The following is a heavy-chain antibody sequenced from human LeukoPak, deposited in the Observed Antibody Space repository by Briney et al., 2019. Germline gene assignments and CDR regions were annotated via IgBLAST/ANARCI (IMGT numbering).Heavy chain of an antibody. D-gene: IGHD5-12*01. CDR1: GGSISSSSYY. CDR2: IHYSGST. CDR3: ARVEGSGYDFLGYFDY. Sequence: PSETLSLTCTVSGGSISSSSYYWGWIRQPPGKGLEWIGSIHYSGSTYYNPSLKSRVTISVDTSKNQFSLKLSSVTAADTAVYYCARVEGSGYDFLGYFDYWGQGTLVTVSS. J-gene: IGHJ4*02. V-gene: IGHV4-39*07.